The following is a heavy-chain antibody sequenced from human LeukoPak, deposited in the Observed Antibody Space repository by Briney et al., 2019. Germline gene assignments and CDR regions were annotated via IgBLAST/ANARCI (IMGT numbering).Heavy chain of an antibody. CDR1: GFTFSTYA. Sequence: PGGSLRLSCAASGFTFSTYAMSWIRQAPGKGLEWVSDISGTGGRTYYADSVKGRFTISRDNSKNTVDLLMNSLRAEDTAIYYCARDVPYYYDSSGYYSPLDCWGQGTLVTVSS. J-gene: IGHJ4*02. CDR3: ARDVPYYYDSSGYYSPLDC. CDR2: ISGTGGRT. D-gene: IGHD3-22*01. V-gene: IGHV3-23*01.